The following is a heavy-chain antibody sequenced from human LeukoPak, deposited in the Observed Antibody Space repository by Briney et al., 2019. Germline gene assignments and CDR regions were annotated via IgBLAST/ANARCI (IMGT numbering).Heavy chain of an antibody. J-gene: IGHJ5*02. CDR1: GFTFSNFA. D-gene: IGHD3-3*01. V-gene: IGHV3-23*01. Sequence: GGSLRLSCAASGFTFSNFAMSWVRQAPGKGLEWVSVISGSGGSTYDADSVRGRFTISRDNSANTMYLQMNCLRAEDTATYYCAKERNFWSGYPNWFDLWGQGTLVIVSS. CDR3: AKERNFWSGYPNWFDL. CDR2: ISGSGGST.